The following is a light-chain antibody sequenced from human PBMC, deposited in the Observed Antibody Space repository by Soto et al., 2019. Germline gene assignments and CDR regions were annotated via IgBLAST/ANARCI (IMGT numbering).Light chain of an antibody. J-gene: IGKJ1*01. CDR3: QQRSNWPRT. CDR1: HGVSSY. CDR2: DAS. V-gene: IGKV3-11*01. Sequence: EIMLTQSPATLSLSPGERATLSCRASHGVSSYLAWFQQIPGQAPRLPIYDASNRATGVPARFSGSGSGTDFTLTISSLEPEDFAVYYCQQRSNWPRTFGQGTKVDIK.